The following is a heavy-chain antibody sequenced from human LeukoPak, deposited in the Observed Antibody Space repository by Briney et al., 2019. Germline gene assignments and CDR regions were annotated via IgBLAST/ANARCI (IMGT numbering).Heavy chain of an antibody. CDR3: AVPLRHMVRGLITINTHDPLDY. Sequence: GASVKVSCKASGYTFTSYYMHWVRQAPGQGLEWMGIINPSGGFTSYAQKFQGRVTVTRDTSTRTVYMELSSLRSEDTAVYYCAVPLRHMVRGLITINTHDPLDYWGQGTLVTVSS. V-gene: IGHV1-46*01. CDR2: INPSGGFT. J-gene: IGHJ4*02. D-gene: IGHD3-10*01. CDR1: GYTFTSYY.